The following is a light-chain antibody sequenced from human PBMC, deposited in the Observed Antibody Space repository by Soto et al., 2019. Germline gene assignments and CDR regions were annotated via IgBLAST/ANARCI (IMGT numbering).Light chain of an antibody. J-gene: IGKJ5*01. Sequence: EIVLTQSPATLSLSAGERVTITFRASQGVSSYLAWYQQKPGKAPKLLIYNASNLTSGIPSRFSGSGPGTDFTLTISRLEAEDFAVYYCQQCYSAPMTFGQGTRLEIK. CDR1: QGVSSY. V-gene: IGKV3D-11*01. CDR2: NAS. CDR3: QQCYSAPMT.